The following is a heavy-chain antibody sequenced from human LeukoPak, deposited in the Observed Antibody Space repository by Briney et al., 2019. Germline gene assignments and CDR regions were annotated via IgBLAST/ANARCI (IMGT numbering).Heavy chain of an antibody. J-gene: IGHJ6*02. CDR3: ARLGNMGSIAARLGFYYYYGMDV. V-gene: IGHV1-18*01. D-gene: IGHD6-6*01. CDR1: GYTFTSYG. CDR2: ISAYNGNT. Sequence: ASVTVSCKASGYTFTSYGISWVRQAPGQGLEWMGWISAYNGNTNYAQKLQGRVTMTTDTSTSTAYMELRSLRSDDTAVYYCARLGNMGSIAARLGFYYYYGMDVWGQGTTVTVSS.